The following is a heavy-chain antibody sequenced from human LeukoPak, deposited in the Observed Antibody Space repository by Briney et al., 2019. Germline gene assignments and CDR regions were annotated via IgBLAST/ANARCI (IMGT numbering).Heavy chain of an antibody. CDR3: ARDYDFWSGYYSPTRGYFGY. J-gene: IGHJ4*02. Sequence: GGSLRLSCAASGFTFSGSGMHWVRQVPCRGRAGVTFIRYDGSNKYYTDSGKGHFTISRDNSKNTLYLQMDSLRAEDTAVYYWARDYDFWSGYYSPTRGYFGYWGQGTLVTVSS. D-gene: IGHD3-3*01. CDR1: GFTFSGSG. CDR2: IRYDGSNK. V-gene: IGHV3-30*02.